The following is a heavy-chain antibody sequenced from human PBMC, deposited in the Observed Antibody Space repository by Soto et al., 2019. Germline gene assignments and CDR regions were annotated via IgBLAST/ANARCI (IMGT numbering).Heavy chain of an antibody. CDR3: AKGRSGYDSVYYYYYYMDV. CDR1: GFTFSSYA. V-gene: IGHV3-23*01. J-gene: IGHJ6*03. Sequence: GGSLRLSCAASGFTFSSYAMSWVRQAPGKGLEWVSAISGSGGSTYYADSGKGRFTISRDNSKNTLYLQMNSLRAEDTAVYYCAKGRSGYDSVYYYYYYMDVWGKGTTVTVSS. CDR2: ISGSGGST. D-gene: IGHD5-12*01.